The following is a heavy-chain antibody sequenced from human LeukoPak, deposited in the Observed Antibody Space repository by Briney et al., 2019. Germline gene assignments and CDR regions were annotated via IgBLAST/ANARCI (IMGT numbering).Heavy chain of an antibody. CDR2: ISAYNGNT. Sequence: ASVKVSCKASGYTFTGYYMHWVRQAPGQGLEWMGWISAYNGNTNYAQKLQGRVTMTTDTSTSTAYMELRSLRSDDTAVYYCARLINAKWFGELLGWGQGTLVTVSS. J-gene: IGHJ4*02. CDR3: ARLINAKWFGELLG. D-gene: IGHD3-10*01. V-gene: IGHV1-18*04. CDR1: GYTFTGYY.